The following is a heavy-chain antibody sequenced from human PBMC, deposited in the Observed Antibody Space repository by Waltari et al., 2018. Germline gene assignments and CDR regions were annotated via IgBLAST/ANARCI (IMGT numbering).Heavy chain of an antibody. J-gene: IGHJ4*02. CDR2: IFNDRST. CDR1: GGSISGYY. D-gene: IGHD2-2*01. Sequence: QVHLQESGPGLAKASETLSLTCSVSGGSISGYYWNWIRQSPGKGLEWIGCIFNDRSTNYNPSLRGRVTISVDTSKNQFSLSLDSVTAADTAVYFCARRRVYEGFSSSWSFDHWGQGTVVTVSS. V-gene: IGHV4-59*08. CDR3: ARRRVYEGFSSSWSFDH.